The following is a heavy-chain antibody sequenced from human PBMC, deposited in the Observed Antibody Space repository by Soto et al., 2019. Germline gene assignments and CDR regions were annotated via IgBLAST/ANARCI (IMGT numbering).Heavy chain of an antibody. CDR2: ISWNGESV. V-gene: IGHV3-9*01. CDR3: VKDTYLLVGATHFDV. D-gene: IGHD1-26*01. Sequence: DVQLVESGGGLVQPGRSLSLSCAASGFNFDDYAMHWVRQPPGKGLEWVAGISWNGESVSYADSVKGRFTISRDNAKNSLSLHMASLRAEDTAFYYCVKDTYLLVGATHFDVWGQGALVTVSS. CDR1: GFNFDDYA. J-gene: IGHJ4*02.